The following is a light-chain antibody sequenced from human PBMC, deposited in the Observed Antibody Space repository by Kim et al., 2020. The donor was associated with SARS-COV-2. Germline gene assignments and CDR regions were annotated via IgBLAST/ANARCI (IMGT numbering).Light chain of an antibody. CDR2: ANS. J-gene: IGLJ2*01. V-gene: IGLV1-40*01. CDR3: QCYDSNLSASI. Sequence: QRVPISCTGRSSNIGGTNDVHWYQHLPGTVPKLLIYANSNRPSGVPDRFSGSKSGSSASLAITGLQAEDEADYYCQCYDSNLSASIFGGGTQLTVL. CDR1: SSNIGGTND.